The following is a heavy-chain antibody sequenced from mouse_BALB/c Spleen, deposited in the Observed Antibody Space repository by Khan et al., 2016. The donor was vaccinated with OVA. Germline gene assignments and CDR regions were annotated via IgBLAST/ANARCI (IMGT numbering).Heavy chain of an antibody. CDR2: ISYSGST. CDR3: ARKRRRGGYWYFDV. D-gene: IGHD2-12*01. V-gene: IGHV3-2*02. CDR1: GYSLTSDYA. J-gene: IGHJ1*01. Sequence: QLEESGPGLVKPSQSLSLTCTVTGYSLTSDYAWNWIRQFPGNKLEWMGCISYSGSTRYNPSLKSRTTITRNTSENQVFLPLNSVTTEDTATYYCARKRRRGGYWYFDVWGAGTTVTVSS.